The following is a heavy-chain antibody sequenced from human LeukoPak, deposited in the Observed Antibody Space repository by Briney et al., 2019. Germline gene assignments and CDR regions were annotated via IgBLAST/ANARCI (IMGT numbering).Heavy chain of an antibody. CDR2: ISYDGSNK. Sequence: PGGSLRLSCAASGFTFSSYGMHWVRQAPGKGLEWVAVISYDGSNKYYADSVKGRFTISRDNSKNTLYLQMNSLRAEDTAVYYCARDSGQALRFLEWLPPGYWGQGTLVTVSS. CDR1: GFTFSSYG. V-gene: IGHV3-30*03. D-gene: IGHD3-3*01. J-gene: IGHJ4*02. CDR3: ARDSGQALRFLEWLPPGY.